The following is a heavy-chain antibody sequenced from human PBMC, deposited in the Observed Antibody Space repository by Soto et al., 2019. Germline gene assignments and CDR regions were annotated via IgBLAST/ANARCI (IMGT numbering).Heavy chain of an antibody. CDR3: ASYDSSGYYPNDAFDI. V-gene: IGHV1-69*01. J-gene: IGHJ3*02. D-gene: IGHD3-22*01. CDR1: GGTFSSYA. Sequence: QVQLVQSGAEVKKPGSSVKVSCKASGGTFSSYAISWVRQAPGQGLEWMGGIIPIFGTANYEQKFQGRVKITADESTSTAYMELSSLRSEDTAVYYCASYDSSGYYPNDAFDIWGQGTMVTVSS. CDR2: IIPIFGTA.